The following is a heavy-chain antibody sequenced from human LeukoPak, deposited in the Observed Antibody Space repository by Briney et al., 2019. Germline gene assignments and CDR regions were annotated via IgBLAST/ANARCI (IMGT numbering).Heavy chain of an antibody. CDR2: INHSGST. CDR1: GGSFSGYY. Sequence: SETLSLTCAVYGGSFSGYYWSWIRQPPGKGLEWIGEINHSGSTNYNPSLKSRVTISVDTSKNQFSLKLSSVTAADTAVYYCARGRYSDRYFDLWGRGTLVTVSS. D-gene: IGHD5-18*01. V-gene: IGHV4-34*01. CDR3: ARGRYSDRYFDL. J-gene: IGHJ2*01.